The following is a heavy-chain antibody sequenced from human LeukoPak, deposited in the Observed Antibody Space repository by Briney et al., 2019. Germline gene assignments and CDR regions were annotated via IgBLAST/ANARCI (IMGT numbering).Heavy chain of an antibody. V-gene: IGHV3-74*01. J-gene: IGHJ5*01. CDR2: ISSDGSDT. CDR3: ARHFDGKGSFDF. CDR1: GFNFASRW. Sequence: GGSLRLSCAASGFNFASRWMHWVRQVPGKGRVWVSRISSDGSDTTYADSVKGRFTISRDNVKKIVYLQMRSLRVEDTAVYYCARHFDGKGSFDFWGQGTLVTVSS. D-gene: IGHD4-23*01.